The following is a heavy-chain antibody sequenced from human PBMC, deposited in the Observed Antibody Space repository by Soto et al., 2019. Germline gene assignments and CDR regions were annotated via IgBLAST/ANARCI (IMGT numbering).Heavy chain of an antibody. J-gene: IGHJ6*02. CDR3: VKDRDSNSWPSRDV. D-gene: IGHD3-22*01. CDR2: ISPKSGNI. V-gene: IGHV1-18*01. CDR1: GYTFTRNG. Sequence: ASVKVSCKTSGYTFTRNGISRVRQAPGQGLEWMGWISPKSGNIKYAQKFQGRVIMTTDTSTSTAYMELRSLRSDDTAVYYCVKDRDSNSWPSRDVWGPGTTVTVSS.